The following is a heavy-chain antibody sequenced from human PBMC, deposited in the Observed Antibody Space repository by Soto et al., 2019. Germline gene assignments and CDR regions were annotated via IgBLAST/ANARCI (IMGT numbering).Heavy chain of an antibody. CDR2: ISSSGSTI. J-gene: IGHJ5*02. Sequence: GGSLRLSCAASGFTFSSYEMNWVRQAPGKGLEWVSYISSSGSTIYYADSVKGRFTISRDNAKNSPYLQMNSLRAEDTAVYYCARQEYNWFDPWGQGTLVTVSS. V-gene: IGHV3-48*03. D-gene: IGHD3-10*01. CDR1: GFTFSSYE. CDR3: ARQEYNWFDP.